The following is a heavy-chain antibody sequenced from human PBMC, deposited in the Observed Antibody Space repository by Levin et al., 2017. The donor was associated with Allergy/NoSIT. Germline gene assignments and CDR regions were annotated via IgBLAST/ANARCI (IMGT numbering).Heavy chain of an antibody. CDR2: IHSDGSNT. CDR3: ARGGCSSTSCVDN. Sequence: GGSLRLSCAASGFTFRNDGMHWVRQAPGKGLVWVSHIHSDGSNTNYADSVKGRFTISRDNAKNTLYLQMNSLRDEDTAIYYCARGGCSSTSCVDNWGQGTLVTVSP. V-gene: IGHV3-74*01. CDR1: GFTFRNDG. D-gene: IGHD2-2*01. J-gene: IGHJ4*02.